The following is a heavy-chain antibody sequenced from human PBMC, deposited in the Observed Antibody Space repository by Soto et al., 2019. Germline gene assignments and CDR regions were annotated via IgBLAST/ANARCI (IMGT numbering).Heavy chain of an antibody. J-gene: IGHJ4*02. CDR3: ARSSGHGEPTYFDY. D-gene: IGHD4-17*01. CDR2: IWYDGSNK. Sequence: XESLRLSCAASGFTFSSYGMHWVRQAPGKGLEWVAVIWYDGSNKYYADSVKGRFTISRDNSKNTLYLQMNSLRAEDTAVYYCARSSGHGEPTYFDYWGQGTLVTVSS. CDR1: GFTFSSYG. V-gene: IGHV3-33*01.